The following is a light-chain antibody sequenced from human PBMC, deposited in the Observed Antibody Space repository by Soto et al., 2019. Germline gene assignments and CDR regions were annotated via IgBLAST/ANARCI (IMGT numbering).Light chain of an antibody. CDR3: AAWDDSLSGYV. Sequence: QSVLTQPPSASGTPGRRVTISCSGSGSNIGSNYVFWYQHLPGTAPKLLIYRNDQRPSGVPDRFSASKSGTSASLAISGLRSEDEADYYCAAWDDSLSGYVFGTGTKLTVL. V-gene: IGLV1-47*01. CDR2: RND. CDR1: GSNIGSNY. J-gene: IGLJ1*01.